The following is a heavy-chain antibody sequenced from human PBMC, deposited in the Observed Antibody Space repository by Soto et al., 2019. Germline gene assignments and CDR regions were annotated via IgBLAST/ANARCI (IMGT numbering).Heavy chain of an antibody. CDR2: ISLGSDAI. J-gene: IGHJ6*02. CDR3: TRDCGRGYGMDV. V-gene: IGHV3-48*02. Sequence: EVQLVESGGGLVQPGGSLSLSCAASGFTISGYHMNWVRQAPGKGLEWVSYISLGSDAIYYADSVKGRFTISRDNARNSLSLQMNSLRDEDTALYYCTRDCGRGYGMDVWGQGTTVTVSS. CDR1: GFTISGYH.